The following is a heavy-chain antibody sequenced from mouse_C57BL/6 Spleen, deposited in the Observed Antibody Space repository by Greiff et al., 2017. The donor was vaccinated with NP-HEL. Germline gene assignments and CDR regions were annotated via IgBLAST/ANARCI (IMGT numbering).Heavy chain of an antibody. CDR2: IDPSDSYT. V-gene: IGHV1-59*01. Sequence: QVQLQQPGAELVRPGTSVKLSCKASGYTFTSYWMHWVKQRPGQGLEWIGVIDPSDSYTNYNQKFKGKATLTVDTSSITAYMQLSSLTSEDSAVYYCAGYYGSSYGYFDVWGTGTTVTVSS. CDR1: GYTFTSYW. J-gene: IGHJ1*03. CDR3: AGYYGSSYGYFDV. D-gene: IGHD1-1*01.